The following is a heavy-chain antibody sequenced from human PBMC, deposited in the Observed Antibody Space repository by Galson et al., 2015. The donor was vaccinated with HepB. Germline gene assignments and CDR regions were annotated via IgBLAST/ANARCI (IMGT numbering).Heavy chain of an antibody. CDR3: ARRGKTVAGDDWYFDL. J-gene: IGHJ2*01. CDR1: GYSFTSYW. Sequence: QSGAEVKKPGESLRISCKGSGYSFTSYWVSWVRQMPGKGLEWMGRIDPSDSYTNYSPSFQGHVTISADKSISTAYLQWSSLKASDTAMYYCARRGKTVAGDDWYFDLWGRGTLVTVSS. V-gene: IGHV5-10-1*01. D-gene: IGHD6-19*01. CDR2: IDPSDSYT.